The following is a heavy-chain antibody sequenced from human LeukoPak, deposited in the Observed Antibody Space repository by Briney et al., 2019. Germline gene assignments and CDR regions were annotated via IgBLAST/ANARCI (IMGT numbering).Heavy chain of an antibody. CDR1: GFTFSSYA. D-gene: IGHD3-22*01. V-gene: IGHV3-64*01. Sequence: GGSLRLSCAASGFTFSSYAMHWVRQAPGKGLEYVSAISSNGGSTYYANSVKSRFTISRDNSKNTPYLQMGSLRAEDMAVYYCARGGGDSSGYYQREYYFDYWGQGTLVTVSS. CDR2: ISSNGGST. J-gene: IGHJ4*02. CDR3: ARGGGDSSGYYQREYYFDY.